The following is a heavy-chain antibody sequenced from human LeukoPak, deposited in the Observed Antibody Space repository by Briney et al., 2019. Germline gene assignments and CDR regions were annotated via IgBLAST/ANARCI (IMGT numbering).Heavy chain of an antibody. V-gene: IGHV1-69*04. CDR2: VVPANEIS. CDR1: GGPFHTYA. D-gene: IGHD3-16*02. CDR3: ARVGYTRGPLPYGMDV. Sequence: ASVKVSCKASGGPFHTYAISWVRLVPGQGLEWMGRVVPANEISTYAQKFLGRVTITADYSASTVYMELSGLRSDETATYYCARVGYTRGPLPYGMDVWGQGTTVTV. J-gene: IGHJ6*02.